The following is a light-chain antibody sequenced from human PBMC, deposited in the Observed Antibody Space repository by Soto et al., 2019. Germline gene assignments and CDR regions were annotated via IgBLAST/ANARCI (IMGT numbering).Light chain of an antibody. CDR2: SAS. J-gene: IGKJ1*01. CDR1: QGISNS. CDR3: QSYSSAPWT. V-gene: IGKV1-27*01. Sequence: DIQMTQSPSYLSASVGDRVTITCRASQGISNSLAWYQQKPGKVPNLLIYSASTLQSGDPSRFSGSGSGTVITLTISSLQPDDVATYYCQSYSSAPWTFGQGTKVEIK.